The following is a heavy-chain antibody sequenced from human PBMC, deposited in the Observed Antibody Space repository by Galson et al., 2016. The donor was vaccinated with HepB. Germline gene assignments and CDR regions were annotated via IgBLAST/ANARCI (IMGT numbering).Heavy chain of an antibody. J-gene: IGHJ4*02. Sequence: SLRLSCAASGFTFNSHAISWVRQAPGKGLEWVSAISGSGDNTFYADSVRGRFTISRDNSKDTLYLQMNSLRAEDTAVYYCAKDFRGSGMFFDQWGQGTLVTVSS. V-gene: IGHV3-23*01. CDR1: GFTFNSHA. D-gene: IGHD1-26*01. CDR3: AKDFRGSGMFFDQ. CDR2: ISGSGDNT.